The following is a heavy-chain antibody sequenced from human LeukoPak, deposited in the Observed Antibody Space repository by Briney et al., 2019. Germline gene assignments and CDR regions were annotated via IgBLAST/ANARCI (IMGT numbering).Heavy chain of an antibody. CDR3: ARGGFDSSIEPYYYYYMDV. J-gene: IGHJ6*03. CDR1: RFTFDDFG. V-gene: IGHV3-20*04. CDR2: ISWNGGST. D-gene: IGHD6-19*01. Sequence: PGGSLRLSCAGSRFTFDDFGMSWVRQAPGKGLEWVAGISWNGGSTGYADSVKGRFTISRDNSKNTLYLQMNSLRAEDTAVYYCARGGFDSSIEPYYYYYMDVWGKGTTVTISS.